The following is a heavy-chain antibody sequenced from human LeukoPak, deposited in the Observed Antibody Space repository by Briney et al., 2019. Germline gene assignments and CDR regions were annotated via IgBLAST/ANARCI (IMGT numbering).Heavy chain of an antibody. CDR2: INHSGSA. V-gene: IGHV4-34*01. CDR1: GGSFSGYY. D-gene: IGHD3-3*01. Sequence: SETLSLTCAVYGGSFSGYYWSWIRQPPGKGLEWIGEINHSGSANYNPSLKSRVTISVDTSKNQFSLKLSSVTAADTAVYYCARSYYDFWSGYFDYWGQGTLVTVSS. J-gene: IGHJ4*02. CDR3: ARSYYDFWSGYFDY.